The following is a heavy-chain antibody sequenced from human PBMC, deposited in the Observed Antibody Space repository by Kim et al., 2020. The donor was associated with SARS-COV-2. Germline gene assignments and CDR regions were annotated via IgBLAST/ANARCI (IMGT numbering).Heavy chain of an antibody. J-gene: IGHJ4*01. CDR1: DFTFRNYA. CDR3: AKDVGADTPDWFDY. V-gene: IGHV3-23*01. CDR2: ITASGRDT. Sequence: GGSLRLSCEASDFTFRNYAMNWVRQAPGKGLEWVSAITASGRDTYYAGSVKGRFTISRDNSKNSLYLQLDSLRGGDTAVYYCAKDVGADTPDWFDY. D-gene: IGHD1-26*01.